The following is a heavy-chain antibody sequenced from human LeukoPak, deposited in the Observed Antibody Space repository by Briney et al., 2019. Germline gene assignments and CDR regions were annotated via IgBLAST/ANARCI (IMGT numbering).Heavy chain of an antibody. Sequence: SETLSLTCAVSGGSFSGYYWSWIRQPPGKGLEWIGEINHSGSTNYNPSLKSRVTISVDTSKNQFSLKLSSVTAADTAVYYCAREVITMVRGVITYYYYYYMDVWGKGTTVTVSS. CDR2: INHSGST. CDR3: AREVITMVRGVITYYYYYYMDV. D-gene: IGHD3-10*01. CDR1: GGSFSGYY. V-gene: IGHV4-34*01. J-gene: IGHJ6*03.